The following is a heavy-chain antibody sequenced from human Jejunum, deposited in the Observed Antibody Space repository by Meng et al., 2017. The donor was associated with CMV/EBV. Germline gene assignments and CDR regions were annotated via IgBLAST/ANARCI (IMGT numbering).Heavy chain of an antibody. CDR2: ISYSGNT. D-gene: IGHD2-8*01. CDR1: GSVITDSYY. J-gene: IGHJ6*02. V-gene: IGHV4-61*01. Sequence: GSVITDSYYWSGIRKPPRKGLEWVAYISYSGNTNANPSIKSRVSISADAAKNLFSLRLTSVTTADTAVYYCARGWADIRLSGVMDLWGQGTTVTVSS. CDR3: ARGWADIRLSGVMDL.